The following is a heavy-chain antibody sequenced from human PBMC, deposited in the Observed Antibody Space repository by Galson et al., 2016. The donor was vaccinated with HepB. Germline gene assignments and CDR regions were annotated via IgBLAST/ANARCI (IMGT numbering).Heavy chain of an antibody. CDR2: INPNSGDT. D-gene: IGHD1-7*01. Sequence: SVKVSCKASGCTFTGYYMHWVRQAPGQGLEWMGWINPNSGDTNYAQKFQGRVTMTRDTSISTAYMELNRLRSDDTAVYYCATSYWDYVYWGQGTLVTVSS. J-gene: IGHJ4*02. CDR1: GCTFTGYY. V-gene: IGHV1-2*02. CDR3: ATSYWDYVY.